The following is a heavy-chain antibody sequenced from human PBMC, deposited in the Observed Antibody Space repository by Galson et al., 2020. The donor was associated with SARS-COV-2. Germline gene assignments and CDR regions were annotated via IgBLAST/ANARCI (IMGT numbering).Heavy chain of an antibody. CDR3: ARDKSSGWYCQGWFDP. V-gene: IGHV3-21*01. D-gene: IGHD6-19*01. CDR2: ISSSSSYI. CDR1: GFTFSSYS. Sequence: GGSLRLSCAASGFTFSSYSMNWVRQAPGKGLEWVSSISSSSSYIYYADSVKGRFTISRDNAKNSLYMQMNSLRDEDTAVYYCARDKSSGWYCQGWFDPWGQGTLVTVSS. J-gene: IGHJ5*02.